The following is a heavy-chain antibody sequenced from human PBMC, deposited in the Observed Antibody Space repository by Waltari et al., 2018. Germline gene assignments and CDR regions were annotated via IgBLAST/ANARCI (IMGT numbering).Heavy chain of an antibody. CDR1: GFTFSSYW. CDR2: INSEGSST. J-gene: IGHJ4*02. V-gene: IGHV3-74*01. CDR3: ARDLKDYYDSSGYPY. Sequence: EVQLVESGGGLVQPGGSLRLSCAASGFTFSSYWMHWVRQAPGKGLVWVSRINSEGSSTSYADSVKGRFTISRDNAKNTLYLQMNSLRAEDTAVYYCARDLKDYYDSSGYPYWGQGTLVTVSS. D-gene: IGHD3-22*01.